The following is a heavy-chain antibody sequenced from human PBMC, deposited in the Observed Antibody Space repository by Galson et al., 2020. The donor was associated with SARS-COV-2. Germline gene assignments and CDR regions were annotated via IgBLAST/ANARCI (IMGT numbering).Heavy chain of an antibody. Sequence: ASETLSLTCTVSGGSVNNGIYYWTWIRQPPGQALEWIGHIYSSGSTKNNPSLMSRLTIPIDTSKNQFSLKLSSLTAADTAVYYCARGERVPAASTIDSWGHGTLVTVSS. CDR2: IYSSGST. J-gene: IGHJ5*01. D-gene: IGHD2-2*01. V-gene: IGHV4-61*01. CDR3: ARGERVPAASTIDS. CDR1: GGSVNNGIYY.